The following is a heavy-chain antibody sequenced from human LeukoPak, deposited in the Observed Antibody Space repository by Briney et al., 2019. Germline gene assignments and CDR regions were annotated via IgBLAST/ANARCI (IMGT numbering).Heavy chain of an antibody. D-gene: IGHD2-2*01. J-gene: IGHJ3*02. Sequence: SETLSLTCTVSGGSISSYYWNWIRQPPGKGLEWIGYNYYSGSTKYNPSLKSRVTISVDTFKNQFSLKLTFMTAAATAVDSCVRYPGSRTSWNVAFYIWGQGAMVTGSS. V-gene: IGHV4-59*01. CDR1: GGSISSYY. CDR2: NYYSGST. CDR3: VRYPGSRTSWNVAFYI.